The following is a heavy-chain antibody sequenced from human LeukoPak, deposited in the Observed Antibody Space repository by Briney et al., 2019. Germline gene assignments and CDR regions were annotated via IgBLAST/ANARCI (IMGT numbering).Heavy chain of an antibody. CDR3: ARGGGREVPAAMGNTYYYYGMDV. V-gene: IGHV1-3*01. D-gene: IGHD2-2*01. Sequence: GASVTVSCKASGYTFTSYAMHWVRQAPGQRLEWMGWINAGNGNTKYSQKFQGRVTITRDTSASTAYMELSSLRSEDTAVYYCARGGGREVPAAMGNTYYYYGMDVWGQGTTVTVSS. CDR1: GYTFTSYA. J-gene: IGHJ6*02. CDR2: INAGNGNT.